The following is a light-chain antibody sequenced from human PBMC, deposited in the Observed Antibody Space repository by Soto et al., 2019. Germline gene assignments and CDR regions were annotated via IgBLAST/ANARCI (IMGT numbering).Light chain of an antibody. V-gene: IGKV1-9*01. J-gene: IGKJ1*01. CDR1: QGIGSY. CDR2: AAS. Sequence: IPWTLSPSSLSASVGDRVPIPCRASQGIGSYLAWYQQKPGEAPKLLIFAASTLQSGVPSRFSGSGSGTEFTLTISSLQPDDFATYYCQQYNSYSFGQGTKVDI. CDR3: QQYNSYS.